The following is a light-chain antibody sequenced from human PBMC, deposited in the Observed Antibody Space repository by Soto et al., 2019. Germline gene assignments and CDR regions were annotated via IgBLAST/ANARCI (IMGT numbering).Light chain of an antibody. CDR2: GAS. Sequence: EIVLTQSPGTLSLSPREKATHSCRASQSVSSSYLAWYQQKPGQAPRLLIYGASSRATGIPDRFSGSGSGTDFTLTISRLEPEDFAVYYCQQYGSSPTWTFGQGTKV. CDR3: QQYGSSPTWT. V-gene: IGKV3-20*01. CDR1: QSVSSSY. J-gene: IGKJ1*01.